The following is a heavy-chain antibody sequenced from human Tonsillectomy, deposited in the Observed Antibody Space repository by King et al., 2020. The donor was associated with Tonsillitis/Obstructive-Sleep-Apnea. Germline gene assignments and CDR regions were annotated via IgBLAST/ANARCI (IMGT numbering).Heavy chain of an antibody. CDR1: GFTFSNYA. D-gene: IGHD3-9*01. CDR2: ISGSGGST. J-gene: IGHJ4*02. CDR3: AKEPRQYAILTGPLDY. V-gene: IGHV3-23*04. Sequence: VQLVESGGGLVQPGGSLRLSCAASGFTFSNYAMSWVRQAPGKGLEWVSAISGSGGSTYYADSVKGRFTISRDNSKNTLCLQMNSLRAEDTAVYYCAKEPRQYAILTGPLDYWGQGTLVTVSS.